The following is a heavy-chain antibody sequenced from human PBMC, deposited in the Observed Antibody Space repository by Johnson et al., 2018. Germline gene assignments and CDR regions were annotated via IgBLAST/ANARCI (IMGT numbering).Heavy chain of an antibody. Sequence: VQLVQSGGGLVQPGGSLRLYCAASGFTFDDYAMHWVRQAPGKGLEWVSGINWNSGAIGYADAVKGRFPISRDNAKNPLTLQRNSLRAEGTAVYYCARGGGSMRAYFMDVWGKGTTVTVSS. V-gene: IGHV3-9*01. CDR1: GFTFDDYA. D-gene: IGHD3-16*01. J-gene: IGHJ6*03. CDR2: INWNSGAI. CDR3: ARGGGSMRAYFMDV.